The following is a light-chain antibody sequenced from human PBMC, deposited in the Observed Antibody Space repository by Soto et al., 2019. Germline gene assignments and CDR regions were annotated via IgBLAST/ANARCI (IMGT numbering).Light chain of an antibody. J-gene: IGKJ1*01. CDR2: DAA. Sequence: EVVLTQSPGTLSLSPGERATLSCRASQSLRSRSLAWYQQKNGQPPSLLIYDAASRAAGTPDRVSGSGSGTDFTLTINRLEPEDFAVYYCQQYGGSPLTFGQGTKVEIK. CDR3: QQYGGSPLT. V-gene: IGKV3-20*01. CDR1: QSLRSRS.